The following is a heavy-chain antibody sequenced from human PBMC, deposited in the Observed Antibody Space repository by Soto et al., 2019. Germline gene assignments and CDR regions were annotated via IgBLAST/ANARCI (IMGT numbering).Heavy chain of an antibody. D-gene: IGHD4-17*01. V-gene: IGHV3-15*07. CDR3: ADLYGDGPGY. CDR2: IKSKTDGGTT. J-gene: IGHJ4*02. Sequence: SLRLSCSASGFRFSNTWMNCVRQAPGKGLEWVGRIKSKTDGGTTDYAAPVKGRFTISRDDSKNTLYLQMNSLRAEDTAVYYCADLYGDGPGYWGQGTLVTVSS. CDR1: GFRFSNTW.